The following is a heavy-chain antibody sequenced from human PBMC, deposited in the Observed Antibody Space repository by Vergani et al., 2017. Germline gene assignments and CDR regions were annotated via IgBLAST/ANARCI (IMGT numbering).Heavy chain of an antibody. CDR2: ISWNSKNI. D-gene: IGHD6-6*01. Sequence: EVQLEESGGGLVLPGRSLRLSCVASGFTSAGYAMHWVRQAPGKGLEWVSGISWNSKNIGYAVSVKGRFTISRDNAKNSLYLQMNSLRAEDTALYYCAKDLCTSSGGGWFDPWGQGTLLTFSS. CDR1: GFTSAGYA. J-gene: IGHJ5*02. CDR3: AKDLCTSSGGGWFDP. V-gene: IGHV3-9*02.